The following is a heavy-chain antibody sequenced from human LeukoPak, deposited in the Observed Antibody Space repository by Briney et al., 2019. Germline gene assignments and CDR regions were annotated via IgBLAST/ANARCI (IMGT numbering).Heavy chain of an antibody. Sequence: RPGGSLRLSCAASGFIFDEYGMSWVRQAPGKGLEWVSGINWNGANTGYGDSVKGRFTISRDNAKNSLHLQMGSLRAEDTALYHCARVQYDPSYHNAFDIWGQGTMVTVSS. J-gene: IGHJ3*02. D-gene: IGHD3-10*01. CDR1: GFIFDEYG. V-gene: IGHV3-20*01. CDR3: ARVQYDPSYHNAFDI. CDR2: INWNGANT.